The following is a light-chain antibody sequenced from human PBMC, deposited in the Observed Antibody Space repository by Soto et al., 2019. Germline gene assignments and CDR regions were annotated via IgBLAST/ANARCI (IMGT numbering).Light chain of an antibody. CDR3: MQSLHTPLT. CDR1: QSLLDSNGYNC. CDR2: LGS. J-gene: IGKJ1*01. Sequence: DIVMTQSPLSLPVTPGEPASISCRSSQSLLDSNGYNCLEWYLQKPGPSPQLLIYLGSNRASGVPDRFRGSGSGTDFTLKISRVEAEDVGVYYCMQSLHTPLTFGQGTKVEIK. V-gene: IGKV2-28*01.